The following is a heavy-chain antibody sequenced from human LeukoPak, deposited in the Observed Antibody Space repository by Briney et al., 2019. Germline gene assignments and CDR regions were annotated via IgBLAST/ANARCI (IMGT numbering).Heavy chain of an antibody. V-gene: IGHV1-18*01. CDR2: ISTYDGNT. Sequence: ASVKVSCKASGYSFTNYGISWVRQAPGQGLEWMGWISTYDGNTNYVQKLQGRVTMTTDTSTSTAYMELRSLRSEDTAVYYCARGGLASAYYWGQGTLVTVSS. CDR1: GYSFTNYG. J-gene: IGHJ4*02. D-gene: IGHD1-26*01. CDR3: ARGGLASAYY.